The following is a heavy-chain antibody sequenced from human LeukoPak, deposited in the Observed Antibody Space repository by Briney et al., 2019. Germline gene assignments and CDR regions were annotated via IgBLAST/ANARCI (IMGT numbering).Heavy chain of an antibody. CDR2: IYYSGST. D-gene: IGHD2-15*01. CDR3: ARDGGGSLYGMDV. CDR1: GGSISSSSYY. J-gene: IGHJ6*02. Sequence: SETLSLTSTVSGGSISSSSYYWGWIRQPPGKGLEWIGSIYYSGSTYYNPSLKSRVTISVDTSKNQFSLKLSSVTAADTAVYYCARDGGGSLYGMDVWGQGTMVTVSS. V-gene: IGHV4-39*07.